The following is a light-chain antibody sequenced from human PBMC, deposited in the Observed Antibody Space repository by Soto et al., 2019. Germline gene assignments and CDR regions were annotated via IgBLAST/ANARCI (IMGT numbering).Light chain of an antibody. Sequence: QSVLTQPPSVSGAPGQRVTISCSGTNSNIGAGYDVHWYQHIPGTAPKLLIYGNSNRPSGVPDRFSGSKSGTSASLAITGLQADDEADYYCQSYDSTLSNSALFGGGTQLTVL. J-gene: IGLJ2*01. V-gene: IGLV1-40*01. CDR1: NSNIGAGYD. CDR2: GNS. CDR3: QSYDSTLSNSAL.